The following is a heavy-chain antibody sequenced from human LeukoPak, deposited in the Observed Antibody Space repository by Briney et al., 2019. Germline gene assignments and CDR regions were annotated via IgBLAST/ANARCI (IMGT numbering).Heavy chain of an antibody. Sequence: GASVKVSCKASGGTFSSYAISWVRQAPGQGLEWMGGIIPIFGTANYAQKLQGRVTITADESTSTAYMELSSLRSEDTAVYYCARPSYCSSTSCQDYYNGMDVWGKGTTVTVSS. CDR2: IIPIFGTA. D-gene: IGHD2-2*01. CDR1: GGTFSSYA. V-gene: IGHV1-69*13. CDR3: ARPSYCSSTSCQDYYNGMDV. J-gene: IGHJ6*04.